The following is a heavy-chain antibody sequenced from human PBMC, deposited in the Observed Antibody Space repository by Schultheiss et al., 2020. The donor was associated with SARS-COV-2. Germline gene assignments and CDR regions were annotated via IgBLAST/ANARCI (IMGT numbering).Heavy chain of an antibody. CDR1: GYSISSGYY. V-gene: IGHV4-38-2*01. CDR3: ATRDSSSWYDFDY. D-gene: IGHD6-13*01. CDR2: IYYSGST. Sequence: SETLSLTCAVSGYSISSGYYWGWIRQPPGKGLEWIGSIYYSGSTYYNPSLKSRVTISVDTSKNQFSLKLSSVTAADTAVYYCATRDSSSWYDFDYWGQGTLVTVSS. J-gene: IGHJ4*02.